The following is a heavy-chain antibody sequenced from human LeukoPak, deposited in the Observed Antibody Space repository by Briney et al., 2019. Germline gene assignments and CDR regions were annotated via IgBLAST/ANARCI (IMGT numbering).Heavy chain of an antibody. D-gene: IGHD6-13*01. CDR1: GGSISSYY. CDR3: ARRSFSSWSLDY. V-gene: IGHV4-59*08. J-gene: IGHJ4*02. CDR2: IYYSGTT. Sequence: PSETLSLTCTVSGGSISSYYWSWIRQPPGKGLEWVGYIYYSGTTKYSPSLKRGVTISVETYKKEFSLKLSSVPAADTAVYYRARRSFSSWSLDYWGQGTLVTVSS.